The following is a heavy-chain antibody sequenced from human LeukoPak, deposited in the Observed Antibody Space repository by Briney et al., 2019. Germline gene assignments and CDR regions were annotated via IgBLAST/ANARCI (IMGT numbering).Heavy chain of an antibody. CDR3: ARGTAALYYYYGMDV. V-gene: IGHV3-74*01. CDR1: GLTFSSHW. J-gene: IGHJ6*02. D-gene: IGHD2-8*02. Sequence: PGGALRLSWAASGLTFSSHWMHWVRQAPGKGLVWVSRITNDGSSTTYADSVKGRFTISRDNAKNMLYLQMNSLRAEDTAVYYCARGTAALYYYYGMDVWGQGTTVTVSS. CDR2: ITNDGSST.